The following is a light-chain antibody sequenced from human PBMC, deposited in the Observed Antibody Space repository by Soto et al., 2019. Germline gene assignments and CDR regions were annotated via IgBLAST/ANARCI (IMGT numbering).Light chain of an antibody. J-gene: IGKJ5*01. V-gene: IGKV3-20*01. CDR1: QSVSSR. CDR2: GAS. CDR3: QHFGGTTFT. Sequence: ESVMTRSPGTLSLSPGERATLSCRASQSVSSRLAWYQQRPGQAPRLLIYGASTRATGIPDRFSGSGSGTHFTLTISRLEPGDFAVYYCQHFGGTTFTFGQGTRLEIK.